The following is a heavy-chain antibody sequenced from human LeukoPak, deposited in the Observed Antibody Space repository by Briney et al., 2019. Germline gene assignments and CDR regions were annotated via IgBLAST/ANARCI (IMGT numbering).Heavy chain of an antibody. Sequence: PGGFLRLSCAASGFTFSSSAMSWVRQAPGKGLEWVSAISNNGGYTYYADSVQGRFTISRDNSKSTLCLQMNSLRAEDTAVYYCAKGRGNSVYDAFDIWGQGTMVTVSS. V-gene: IGHV3-23*01. CDR2: ISNNGGYT. CDR1: GFTFSSSA. D-gene: IGHD4-23*01. CDR3: AKGRGNSVYDAFDI. J-gene: IGHJ3*02.